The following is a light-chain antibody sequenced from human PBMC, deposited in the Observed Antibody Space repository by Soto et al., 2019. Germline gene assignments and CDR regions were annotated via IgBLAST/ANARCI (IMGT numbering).Light chain of an antibody. CDR3: QQYYRWPLT. J-gene: IGKJ4*01. CDR1: QSISTS. V-gene: IGKV3-15*01. CDR2: GAS. Sequence: EIVMTQSPASLSVSPGERATLSCRASQSISTSLAWYQQKPGQAPSLLIYGASTRATGVPATFTGSGSGTEFTLTISRLQSEDFALYYCQQYYRWPLTFGGGTKVDNK.